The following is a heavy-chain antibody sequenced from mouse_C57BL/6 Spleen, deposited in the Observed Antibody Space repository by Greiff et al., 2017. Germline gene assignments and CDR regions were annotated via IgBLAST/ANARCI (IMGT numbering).Heavy chain of an antibody. Sequence: QVQLQQSGAELVRPGASVKLSCKASGYTFTSYWMHWVKQRPGQGLEWIGMIHPDSGSTNYNEKFKSKATLTVDKSSCTAYMQLSSLTSEDSAVYYCARSEGYYYAVCYGGPGSSVSVSS. V-gene: IGHV1-64*01. J-gene: IGHJ4*01. D-gene: IGHD3-2*02. CDR3: ARSEGYYYAVCY. CDR1: GYTFTSYW. CDR2: IHPDSGST.